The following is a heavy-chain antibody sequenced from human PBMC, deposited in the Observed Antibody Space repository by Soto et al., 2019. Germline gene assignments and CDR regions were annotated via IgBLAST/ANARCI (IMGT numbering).Heavy chain of an antibody. J-gene: IGHJ5*02. V-gene: IGHV2-26*01. Sequence: QVTLKESGPVLVKPTETLTLRCTVSGLSITDSEMGVSWIRPPPVQPLEWLAHIDSSGEKSYRTFLKSRLAISKDTSKSQIVLTMTNMDPADTATYYCARRHLAVAVSPWFDPWGQGIPVNVAS. CDR3: ARRHLAVAVSPWFDP. D-gene: IGHD6-19*01. CDR2: IDSSGEK. CDR1: GLSITDSEMG.